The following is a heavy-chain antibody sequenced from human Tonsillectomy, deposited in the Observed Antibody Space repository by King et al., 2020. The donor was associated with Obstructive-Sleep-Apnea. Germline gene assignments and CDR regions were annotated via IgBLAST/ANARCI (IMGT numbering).Heavy chain of an antibody. CDR1: GGTFSSYA. J-gene: IGHJ6*02. D-gene: IGHD3-10*01. CDR2: IIPILGIA. Sequence: QLVQSGAEVKKPGSSVKVSCKASGGTFSSYAISWVRQAPGQGLEWMGGIIPILGIANYAQKFQGRVTITADKSTSTAYMELSSLRSEDTAVYYCARGTMVRGVIKNYYYGMDVWGQGTTVTVSS. V-gene: IGHV1-69*10. CDR3: ARGTMVRGVIKNYYYGMDV.